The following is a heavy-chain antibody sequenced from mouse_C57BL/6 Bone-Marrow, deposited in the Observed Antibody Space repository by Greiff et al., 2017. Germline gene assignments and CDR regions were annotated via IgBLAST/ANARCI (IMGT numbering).Heavy chain of an antibody. V-gene: IGHV1-72*01. D-gene: IGHD1-1*02. CDR1: GFNFTGYW. CDR3: AHGSNFYWYFDV. CDR2: IDPNSGGT. Sequence: QVQLQQPGAELVKPGASVKLSCKASGFNFTGYWMHWVKQRPGRGLEWIGRIDPNSGGTKYNEKFKGKATLTVDKPSSTAYMQLSSLLSEVTAVYYCAHGSNFYWYFDVWGTGTTVTVSS. J-gene: IGHJ1*03.